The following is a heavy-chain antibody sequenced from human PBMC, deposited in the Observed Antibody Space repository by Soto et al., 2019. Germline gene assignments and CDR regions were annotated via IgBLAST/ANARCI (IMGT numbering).Heavy chain of an antibody. CDR3: GRVVEGATRHTDTDS. J-gene: IGHJ5*01. CDR2: VYHNGCA. CDR1: VVSIHNSHSF. V-gene: IGHV4-39*01. D-gene: IGHD2-21*01. Sequence: SETLSLTCTVSVVSIHNSHSFLAWILHPPGKGLQVIASVYHNGCAHYNSSLKSRVTISVDTANNQVSLRMRSLTAADTAFYYCGRVVEGATRHTDTDSWGQGILVTVS.